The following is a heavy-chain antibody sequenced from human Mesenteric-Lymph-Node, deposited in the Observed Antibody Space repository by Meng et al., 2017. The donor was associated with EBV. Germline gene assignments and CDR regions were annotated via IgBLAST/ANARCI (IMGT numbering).Heavy chain of an antibody. J-gene: IGHJ5*02. V-gene: IGHV4-61*01. CDR3: AAENPASGSWFDP. D-gene: IGHD1-26*01. CDR1: VHSVICISYH. Sequence: VPGLQWGPGQGNAVYTVALTCCVFVHSVICISYHWCWLRLRSESRLQGCGYVCYRGRTHYNPPLKMRLTISLEKSINQLALHLYSVAAADTAVYYCAAENPASGSWFDPWGQGALVTVSS. CDR2: VCYRGRT.